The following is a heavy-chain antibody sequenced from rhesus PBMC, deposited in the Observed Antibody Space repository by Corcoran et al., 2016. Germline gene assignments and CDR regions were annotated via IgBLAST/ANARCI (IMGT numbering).Heavy chain of an antibody. J-gene: IGHJ6*01. CDR3: ARDAPHYEDDYGYYYTTGLDS. V-gene: IGHV4-65*01. D-gene: IGHD3-9*01. Sequence: QVQLQESGPGLVKPSETLSLTCAVSGGSISSSNWWSWISQPPGKGLEWIGYLSGSSGSTYYNPSLNSRGPISTDTSKNQFSLKLSSVTAADTAVYYCARDAPHYEDDYGYYYTTGLDSWGQGVVVTVSS. CDR1: GGSISSSNW. CDR2: LSGSSGST.